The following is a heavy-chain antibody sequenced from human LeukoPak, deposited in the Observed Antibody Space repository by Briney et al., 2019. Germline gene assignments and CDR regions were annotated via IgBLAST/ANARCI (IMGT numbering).Heavy chain of an antibody. CDR1: GYTFTSYY. Sequence: ASVKVSCKASGYTFTSYYMHWVRQAPGQGLEWMGIINPSGGSTSYAQKFQGRVTITRDTSTSTVYMELSSLRSEDTAVYYCARDEGIAAAGYQAGSFDYWGQGTLVTVSS. CDR3: ARDEGIAAAGYQAGSFDY. CDR2: INPSGGST. D-gene: IGHD6-13*01. J-gene: IGHJ4*02. V-gene: IGHV1-46*01.